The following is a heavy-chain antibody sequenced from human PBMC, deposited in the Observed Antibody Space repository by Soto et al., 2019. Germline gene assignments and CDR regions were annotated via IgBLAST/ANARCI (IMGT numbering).Heavy chain of an antibody. CDR3: ARQGSWPYYYYGLDV. V-gene: IGHV1-18*01. CDR1: GYTLTTSG. D-gene: IGHD1-26*01. CDR2: ISTYNGDT. J-gene: IGHJ6*02. Sequence: QVQLVQSGPEVRKPGASVKVSCEASGYTLTTSGISWVRQVPGQGLEWMGWISTYNGDTNSAQNFQGRVLMTADTSTGTAYMELMSLKSDDTAVYYCARQGSWPYYYYGLDVWGQGTTVTVSS.